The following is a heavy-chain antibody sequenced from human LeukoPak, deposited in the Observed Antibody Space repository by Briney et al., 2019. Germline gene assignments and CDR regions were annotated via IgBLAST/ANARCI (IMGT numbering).Heavy chain of an antibody. D-gene: IGHD1-26*01. J-gene: IGHJ4*02. CDR2: IKSKTDGGTT. Sequence: GGSLRLSCAASGFTFSNAWMSWVRQAPGKGLEWVGRIKSKTDGGTTDYAAPVKGRFTISRDDSKNTLYLQTNSLKTEDTAVYYCTTDPARWVGATADLTPGGYWGQGTLVTVSS. V-gene: IGHV3-15*01. CDR1: GFTFSNAW. CDR3: TTDPARWVGATADLTPGGY.